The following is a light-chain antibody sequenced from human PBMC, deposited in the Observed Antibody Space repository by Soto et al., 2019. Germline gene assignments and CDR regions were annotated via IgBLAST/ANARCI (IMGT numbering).Light chain of an antibody. J-gene: IGKJ1*01. CDR1: QSVSSY. V-gene: IGKV3-20*01. Sequence: EVVLTQSPATLSLSPGERATLSCRASQSVSSYLAWYQQKPGQAPRLLIYGASSRATGIPDRFSGSGFGTDFTLTISRLEPEDFAVYYCQQYGSSPWTFGQGTKV. CDR2: GAS. CDR3: QQYGSSPWT.